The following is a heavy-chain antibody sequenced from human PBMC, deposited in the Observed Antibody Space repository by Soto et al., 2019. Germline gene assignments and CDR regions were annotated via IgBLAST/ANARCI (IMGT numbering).Heavy chain of an antibody. D-gene: IGHD3-9*01. V-gene: IGHV1-18*04. CDR3: ARDLHSITIFLSHYGMDV. CDR2: ISAYNGNT. CDR1: GYTFASYG. Sequence: EASVKVSCKASGYTFASYGISWVRQAPGQGLEWMGWISAYNGNTNYAQKLQGRVTMTTDTSTSTAYMELRSLRSDDTAVYYCARDLHSITIFLSHYGMDVWGQGTTVTVSS. J-gene: IGHJ6*02.